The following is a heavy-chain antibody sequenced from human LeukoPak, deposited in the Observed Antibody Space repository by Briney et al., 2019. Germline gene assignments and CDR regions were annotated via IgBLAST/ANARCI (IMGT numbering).Heavy chain of an antibody. V-gene: IGHV1-69*13. Sequence: GASVKVSCKASGGTFISYAISWVRQAPGQGLEWMGGIIPIFGTANYAQKFKGRVTITADESTSTAYMELSSLRSEDTAVYYCARDQGGYCSGGSCYSSWFDPWGQGTLVTVSS. CDR1: GGTFISYA. J-gene: IGHJ5*02. CDR3: ARDQGGYCSGGSCYSSWFDP. CDR2: IIPIFGTA. D-gene: IGHD2-15*01.